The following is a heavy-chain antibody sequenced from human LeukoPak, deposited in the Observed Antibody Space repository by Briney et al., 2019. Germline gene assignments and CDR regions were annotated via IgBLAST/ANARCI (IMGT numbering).Heavy chain of an antibody. V-gene: IGHV1-2*02. Sequence: ASVKVSCKASGYTFTGYYMHWVRQAPGQGLEWMGWINPNSGGTNYAQKFQGRVTMTRDTSISTAYMELSRLRSEDTAVYYCARDRIEQLVLMDYWGQGTLVTVSS. CDR1: GYTFTGYY. J-gene: IGHJ4*02. CDR2: INPNSGGT. D-gene: IGHD6-6*01. CDR3: ARDRIEQLVLMDY.